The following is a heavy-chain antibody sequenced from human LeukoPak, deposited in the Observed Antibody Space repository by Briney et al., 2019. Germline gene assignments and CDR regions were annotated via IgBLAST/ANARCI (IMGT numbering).Heavy chain of an antibody. V-gene: IGHV1-8*01. Sequence: GASVKVSCKASGYTFTSFDINWVRQATGQGLEWMGWMNPNSGNTGYAQKFQGRVTMTRNTAISTAYVELSSLRSEDTAVYYCARESGFYGSGSRYWGQGTLVTVSS. CDR1: GYTFTSFD. J-gene: IGHJ4*02. CDR3: ARESGFYGSGSRY. D-gene: IGHD3-10*01. CDR2: MNPNSGNT.